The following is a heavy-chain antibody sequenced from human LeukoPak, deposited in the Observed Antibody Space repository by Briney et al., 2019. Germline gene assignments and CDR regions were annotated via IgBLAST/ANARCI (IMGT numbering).Heavy chain of an antibody. Sequence: GESLKISCQTSGYIFTDYWIGWVRQMPGKGLEWMGIIYPGDSDTRYSPSFQGQVTISADKSISTAYLQWSSLKASDTAMYYCARSPPNYYGSGSFMGVWGKGTTVTVSS. CDR3: ARSPPNYYGSGSFMGV. J-gene: IGHJ6*03. D-gene: IGHD3-10*01. CDR2: IYPGDSDT. CDR1: GYIFTDYW. V-gene: IGHV5-51*01.